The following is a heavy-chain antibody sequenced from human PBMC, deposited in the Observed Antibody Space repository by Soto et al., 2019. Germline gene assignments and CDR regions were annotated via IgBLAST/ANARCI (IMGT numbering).Heavy chain of an antibody. CDR2: ISYDGSNK. CDR1: GFTFSSYG. CDR3: AKELGYCSGGSCYSYYYYYVMDV. D-gene: IGHD2-15*01. Sequence: PGGSLRLSCAASGFTFSSYGMHWVRQAPGKGLEWVAVISYDGSNKYYADSVKGRFTISRDNSKNTLYLQMNSLRAEDTAVYYCAKELGYCSGGSCYSYYYYYVMDVWGQGTTVTVSS. J-gene: IGHJ6*02. V-gene: IGHV3-30*18.